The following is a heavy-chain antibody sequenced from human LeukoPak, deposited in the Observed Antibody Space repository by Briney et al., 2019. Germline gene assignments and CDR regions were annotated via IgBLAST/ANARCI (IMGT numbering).Heavy chain of an antibody. V-gene: IGHV1-8*01. D-gene: IGHD3-3*01. CDR1: GYTFTSYD. CDR3: ARAMYHSYYDFWSGYHTPDYFDY. CDR2: MNPNSGNT. J-gene: IGHJ4*02. Sequence: ASVTVSCKASGYTFTSYDINWVRQAPGQGLEWMGWMNPNSGNTVYAQKFQGRVTMTRNTSISTAYMELSSLRSEDTAVYYCARAMYHSYYDFWSGYHTPDYFDYWGQGTLVTVSS.